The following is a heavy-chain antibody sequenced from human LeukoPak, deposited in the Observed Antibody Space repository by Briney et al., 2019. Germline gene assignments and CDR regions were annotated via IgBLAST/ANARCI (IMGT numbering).Heavy chain of an antibody. CDR3: ARDRLPYCSGGSCSLGY. Sequence: ASVKVSCKASGYTFTSYGISWVRQAPGQGLEWMGWISAYNGNTNYAQKLQDRVTITTDTSTSTAYMELRSLRSDDTAVYYCARDRLPYCSGGSCSLGYWGQGTLVTVSS. CDR1: GYTFTSYG. D-gene: IGHD2-15*01. V-gene: IGHV1-18*01. CDR2: ISAYNGNT. J-gene: IGHJ4*02.